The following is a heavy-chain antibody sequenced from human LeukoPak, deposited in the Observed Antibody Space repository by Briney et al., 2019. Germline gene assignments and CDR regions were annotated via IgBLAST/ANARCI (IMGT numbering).Heavy chain of an antibody. J-gene: IGHJ4*02. CDR2: ISGSGGST. Sequence: GGSLRLPCAASGFTFSSYAMRWVRQAPGKGLEWVSAISGSGGSTYYADSVKGRFTISRDNSKNTLYLQMNSLRAEDTAVYYCAKIKQWLAYYFDYWGQGTLVTVSS. CDR3: AKIKQWLAYYFDY. CDR1: GFTFSSYA. D-gene: IGHD6-19*01. V-gene: IGHV3-23*01.